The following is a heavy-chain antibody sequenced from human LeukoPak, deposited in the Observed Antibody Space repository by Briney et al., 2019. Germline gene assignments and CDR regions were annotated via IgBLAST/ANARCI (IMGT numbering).Heavy chain of an antibody. J-gene: IGHJ5*02. CDR2: IYTSGST. V-gene: IGHV4-4*09. CDR3: VRRLAYGSGSYYRGWLDL. CDR1: GGSISSYY. Sequence: SETLSLTCTVSGGSISSYYWSWIRQPPGKGLEWIGYIYTSGSTNYNPSLKSRVTISVDTSKHQFSLQLSSVTAADTGVYYCVRRLAYGSGSYYRGWLDLGGKGTLVSVS. D-gene: IGHD3-10*01.